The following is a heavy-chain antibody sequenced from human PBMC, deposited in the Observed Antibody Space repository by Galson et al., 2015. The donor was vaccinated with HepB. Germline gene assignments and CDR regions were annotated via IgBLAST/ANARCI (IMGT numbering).Heavy chain of an antibody. J-gene: IGHJ3*02. V-gene: IGHV4-39*07. Sequence: ETLSLTCTVSGGSISSSSYYWGWIRQPPGKGLEWIGSIYYSGSTYYNPSLKSRVTISVDTSKNQFSLKLSSVTAADTAVYYCARAHMIVVVKDAFDIWGQGTMVTVSS. CDR3: ARAHMIVVVKDAFDI. CDR1: GGSISSSSYY. D-gene: IGHD3-22*01. CDR2: IYYSGST.